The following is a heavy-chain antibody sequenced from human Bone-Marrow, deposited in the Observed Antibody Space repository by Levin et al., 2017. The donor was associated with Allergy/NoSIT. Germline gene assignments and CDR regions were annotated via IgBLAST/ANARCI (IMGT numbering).Heavy chain of an antibody. CDR3: ARNGYYYDSSGYVDY. CDR2: IYYSGST. J-gene: IGHJ4*02. CDR1: GGSISSSSYY. Sequence: SETLSLTCTVSGGSISSSSYYWGWIRQPPGKGLEWIGSIYYSGSTYYNPSLKSRVTISVDTSKNQFSLKLSSVTAADTAVYYCARNGYYYDSSGYVDYWGQGTLVTVSS. V-gene: IGHV4-39*01. D-gene: IGHD3-22*01.